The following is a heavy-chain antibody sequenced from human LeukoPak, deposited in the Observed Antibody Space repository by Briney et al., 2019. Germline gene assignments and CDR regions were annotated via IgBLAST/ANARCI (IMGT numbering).Heavy chain of an antibody. CDR3: ATYYYGTGSYYNPFDY. J-gene: IGHJ4*02. Sequence: GGSLRLSCAASGFTFSSYAMSWVRQAPGKGLEWVSAISGSGGSTYYADSVKGRFTISRDNSKNTLYLQMNSLRAEDTAVYYCATYYYGTGSYYNPFDYWGQGTLVTVSS. CDR1: GFTFSSYA. D-gene: IGHD3-10*01. CDR2: ISGSGGST. V-gene: IGHV3-23*01.